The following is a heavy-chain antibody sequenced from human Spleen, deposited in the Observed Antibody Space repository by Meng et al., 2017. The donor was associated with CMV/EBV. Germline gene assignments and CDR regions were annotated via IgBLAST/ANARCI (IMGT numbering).Heavy chain of an antibody. V-gene: IGHV3-7*01. D-gene: IGHD3-3*01. CDR1: GFTFSSYW. Sequence: GESLKISCSASGFTFSSYWMSWVRQAPGKGLEWVANIKQDGSEKFHVDSVKGRFTISRDNAKNSLYLQMNSLRAEDTAVYYCARDLRFLENYYYLGMDVWGLGTTVTVS. CDR2: IKQDGSEK. J-gene: IGHJ6*02. CDR3: ARDLRFLENYYYLGMDV.